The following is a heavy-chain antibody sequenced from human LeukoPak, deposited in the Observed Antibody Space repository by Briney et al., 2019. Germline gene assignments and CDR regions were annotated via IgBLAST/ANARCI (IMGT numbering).Heavy chain of an antibody. CDR3: ARERVVPAATQDYYYYMDV. V-gene: IGHV1-2*02. CDR1: GYTFTGYY. D-gene: IGHD2-2*01. J-gene: IGHJ6*03. Sequence: ASVKVSCKASGYTFTGYYMHWVRQAPGQGLEWMGWINPNSGGTNYAQKFQGRVTMTRDTSISTAYMELSRLRSDDTAVYYCARERVVPAATQDYYYYMDVWGKGTTVTVSS. CDR2: INPNSGGT.